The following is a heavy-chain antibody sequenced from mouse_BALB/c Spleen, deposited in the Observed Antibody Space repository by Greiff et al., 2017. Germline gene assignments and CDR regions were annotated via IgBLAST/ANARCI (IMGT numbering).Heavy chain of an antibody. CDR3: ARIRPYYAMDY. J-gene: IGHJ4*01. V-gene: IGHV8-8*01. Sequence: QVTLKESGPGILQPSQTLSLTCSFSGFSLSTSGMSVGWIRQPSGKGLEWLAHIWWNDDKYYNPALKSRLTISKDTSNNQVFLKIASVVTADTATYYCARIRPYYAMDYWGQGTSVTVSS. CDR1: GFSLSTSGMS. CDR2: IWWNDDK.